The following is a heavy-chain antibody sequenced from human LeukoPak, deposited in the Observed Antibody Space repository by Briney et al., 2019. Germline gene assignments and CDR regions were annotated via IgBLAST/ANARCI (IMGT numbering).Heavy chain of an antibody. CDR1: AYTFNNYA. CDR3: ARSPVHYDILTGYSHTLDH. D-gene: IGHD3-9*01. V-gene: IGHV3-30*04. CDR2: ISYDGSNK. J-gene: IGHJ4*02. Sequence: GGSLRLSCATSAYTFNNYAMHWVRQAPGKGLEWVALISYDGSNKYADSVKGRFTISRDNSNNMLYLQMSSLRVEDTAVYYCARSPVHYDILTGYSHTLDHWGQGTLVTVSS.